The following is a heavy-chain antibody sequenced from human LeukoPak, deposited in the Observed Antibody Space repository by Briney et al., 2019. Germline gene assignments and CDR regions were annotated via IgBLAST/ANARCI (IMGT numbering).Heavy chain of an antibody. D-gene: IGHD1-20*01. CDR2: ISAYNGNT. CDR3: AREYNWNRLGDY. Sequence: ASVKVSCKASGYTFTGYGISWVRQAPGQGLEWMGWISAYNGNTNYAQKLQGRVTMTTDISTSTAYMELRSLRSDDTAVYYCAREYNWNRLGDYWGQGTLVTVSS. CDR1: GYTFTGYG. V-gene: IGHV1-18*01. J-gene: IGHJ4*02.